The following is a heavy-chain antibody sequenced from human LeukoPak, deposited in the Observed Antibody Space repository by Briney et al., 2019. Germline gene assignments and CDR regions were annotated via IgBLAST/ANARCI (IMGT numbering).Heavy chain of an antibody. CDR2: IKSETDGGTT. V-gene: IGHV3-15*01. Sequence: PGGSLRLSCAASGFTFSNAWMSWVRQAPGKWLEWVGRIKSETDGGTTDYAASVKGRFTISRDDSKNTLYLQMDALKTEDTAMYYCTTPVTTPSHSWGQGTLVTVSS. CDR3: TTPVTTPSHS. CDR1: GFTFSNAW. D-gene: IGHD4-17*01. J-gene: IGHJ4*02.